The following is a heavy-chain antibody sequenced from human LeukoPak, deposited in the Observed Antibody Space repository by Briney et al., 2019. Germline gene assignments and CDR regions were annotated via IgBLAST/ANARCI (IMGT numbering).Heavy chain of an antibody. CDR3: ARDHNWGFDY. J-gene: IGHJ4*02. Sequence: PGGSLRLSCAASGFIFSSYSMNWARQAPGKGLEWVSYITDSGGANYYADSVMGRFTISRDNAKNSLYLQVSSLRDEDTGIYYCARDHNWGFDYWGQGTLVTVSS. CDR2: ITDSGGAN. D-gene: IGHD3-16*01. CDR1: GFIFSSYS. V-gene: IGHV3-48*02.